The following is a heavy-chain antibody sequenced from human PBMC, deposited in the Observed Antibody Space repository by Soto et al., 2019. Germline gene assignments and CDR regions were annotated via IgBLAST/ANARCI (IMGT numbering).Heavy chain of an antibody. D-gene: IGHD3-10*01. CDR1: GASITAYY. V-gene: IGHV4-59*12. CDR2: ISDTGTT. CDR3: ARGRSRIGSGSYYPL. J-gene: IGHJ4*02. Sequence: PLETLSLTCXVSGASITAYYWTWVRQPPGKGLQWIGYISDTGTTKYNPSLKSRVTISVHASKNELALKLSSVTAADTAVYYCARGRSRIGSGSYYPLWGQGTLVTVSS.